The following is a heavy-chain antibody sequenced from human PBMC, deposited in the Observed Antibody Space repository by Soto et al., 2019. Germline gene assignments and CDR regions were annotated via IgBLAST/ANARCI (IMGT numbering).Heavy chain of an antibody. V-gene: IGHV4-59*01. D-gene: IGHD2-2*01. CDR3: ARSLPGMAYYYYGMDV. CDR2: IYYSGST. J-gene: IGHJ6*02. CDR1: GGSISSYY. Sequence: SETLSLTCTVSGGSISSYYWSWIRQPPGKGLEWIGYIYYSGSTNYNPSLKSRVTISVDTSKNQFSLKLSSVTAADTAAYYCARSLPGMAYYYYGMDVWGQGTTVTVSS.